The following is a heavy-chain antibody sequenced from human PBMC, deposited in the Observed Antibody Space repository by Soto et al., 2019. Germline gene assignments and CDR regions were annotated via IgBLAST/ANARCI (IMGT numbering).Heavy chain of an antibody. Sequence: HPGGSLRLSCGASGLTFSSYEMNWFRQAPGKGPEWVSYISSSGSSIYYADSVKGRFTISRDNAKNSLYLRMNSLRAEDTAVYYCARGPYYSDPWGQGTLVTVSS. CDR2: ISSSGSSI. CDR3: ARGPYYSDP. CDR1: GLTFSSYE. V-gene: IGHV3-48*03. D-gene: IGHD1-26*01. J-gene: IGHJ5*02.